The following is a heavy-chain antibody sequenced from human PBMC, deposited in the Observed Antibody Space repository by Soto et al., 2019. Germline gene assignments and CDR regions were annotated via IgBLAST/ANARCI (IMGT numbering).Heavy chain of an antibody. D-gene: IGHD5-12*01. CDR3: ARDKDRLQLGGNYYYILDV. J-gene: IGHJ6*02. CDR1: GYTFTSYG. Sequence: GASVKVSCKASGYTFTSYGISWVRQAPGQGLEWMGWISAYNGNTNYAQKLQGRVTMTTDTSTSTAYMEVSGLKSDDTAVYYCARDKDRLQLGGNYYYILDVWGQGTTVTVSS. V-gene: IGHV1-18*01. CDR2: ISAYNGNT.